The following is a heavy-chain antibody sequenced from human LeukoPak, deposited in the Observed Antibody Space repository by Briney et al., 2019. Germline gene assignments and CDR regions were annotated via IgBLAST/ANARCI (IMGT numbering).Heavy chain of an antibody. CDR2: IKQDGSEK. J-gene: IGHJ4*02. D-gene: IGHD3-10*01. Sequence: GGSLRLSCAASGFTFSSYWMSWVRQAPGKGLEWVANIKQDGSEKYYVDSVKGRFTISRDNSKNTLYLQMNSLRAEDTAVYYCARDSLGFGELFLVDYWGQGTLVTVSS. CDR1: GFTFSSYW. V-gene: IGHV3-7*01. CDR3: ARDSLGFGELFLVDY.